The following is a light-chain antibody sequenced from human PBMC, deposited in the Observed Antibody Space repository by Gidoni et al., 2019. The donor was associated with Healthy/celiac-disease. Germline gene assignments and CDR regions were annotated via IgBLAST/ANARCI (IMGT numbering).Light chain of an antibody. J-gene: IGKJ3*01. CDR2: GAS. Sequence: ELVLTQSPGTLSLSPGARATLSCRASQSVSSSYLAWYQQKPGQAPRLLIYGASSRATGIPDRFSGSGSGTDFTLTISRLEPEDFAVYYCQQYRTFGPGTKVDIK. CDR1: QSVSSSY. V-gene: IGKV3-20*01. CDR3: QQYRT.